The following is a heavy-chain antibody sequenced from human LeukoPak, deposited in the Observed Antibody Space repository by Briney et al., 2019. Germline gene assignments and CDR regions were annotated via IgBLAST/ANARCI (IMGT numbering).Heavy chain of an antibody. CDR2: ISRRGST. D-gene: IGHD4-17*01. J-gene: IGHJ4*02. CDR1: GYSISSGFY. Sequence: SETLSLTCTVSGYSISSGFYWGWIRQPPGKGLEWIGTISRRGSTYYNPSLKSRVTVSLDTSKNQFSLKLTSVTAADTAVYYCARSFYGDYGGGGFDYWGPGTLVTVSS. V-gene: IGHV4-38-2*02. CDR3: ARSFYGDYGGGGFDY.